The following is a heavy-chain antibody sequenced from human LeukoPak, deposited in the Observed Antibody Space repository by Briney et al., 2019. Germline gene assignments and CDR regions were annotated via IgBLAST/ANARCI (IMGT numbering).Heavy chain of an antibody. Sequence: SVKVSCTASGGTFSSYAISWVRQAPAQGLEWMGRIIPIFGTANYAQKFQGRVTITADKSTSTAYMELSSLRSEDTAVYYCASGPRGGATRYFFVYWREGTLVTVSS. D-gene: IGHD1-26*01. J-gene: IGHJ4*02. CDR3: ASGPRGGATRYFFVY. CDR1: GGTFSSYA. CDR2: IIPIFGTA. V-gene: IGHV1-69*06.